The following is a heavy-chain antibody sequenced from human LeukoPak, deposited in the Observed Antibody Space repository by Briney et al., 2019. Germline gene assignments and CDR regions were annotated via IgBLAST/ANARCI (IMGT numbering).Heavy chain of an antibody. J-gene: IGHJ5*02. CDR2: ISYDGSNK. CDR3: ASPPYGSGSYGNT. D-gene: IGHD3-10*01. V-gene: IGHV3-30*03. Sequence: GGSLRLSCAASGFTFSSYGMHWVRQAPGKGLEWVAVISYDGSNKYYADSVKGRFTISRDNSKNTLYLQMNSLRAEDTAVYYCASPPYGSGSYGNTWGQGTLVTVSS. CDR1: GFTFSSYG.